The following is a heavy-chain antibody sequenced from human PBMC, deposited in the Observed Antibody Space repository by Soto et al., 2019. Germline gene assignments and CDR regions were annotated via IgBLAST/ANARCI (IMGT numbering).Heavy chain of an antibody. J-gene: IGHJ6*02. Sequence: SETLSLTCTVSGGSISSGGYYWYWIRQHPGRGLEWIGYIYYSGTTYYNPSLKSRVTISVDTSKNQFSLKLSSVTAADTAVYYCAASCVACGGFNYYGMDVWGQGTTVT. CDR3: AASCVACGGFNYYGMDV. V-gene: IGHV4-31*03. CDR1: GGSISSGGYY. CDR2: IYYSGTT. D-gene: IGHD2-21*01.